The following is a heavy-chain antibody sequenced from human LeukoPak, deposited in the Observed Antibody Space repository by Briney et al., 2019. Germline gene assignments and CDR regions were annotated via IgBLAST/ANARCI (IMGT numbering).Heavy chain of an antibody. V-gene: IGHV3-48*01. Sequence: KAGGSLRLSCAASGFTFSSYSMNWVRQAPGKGLEWVSYISSSSSTIYYADSVKGRFTISRDNAKNSLYLQMNGLRAEDTAVYYCARDSSGPPPLGGWASDYWGQGTLVTVSS. CDR3: ARDSSGPPPLGGWASDY. J-gene: IGHJ4*02. CDR2: ISSSSSTI. CDR1: GFTFSSYS. D-gene: IGHD6-19*01.